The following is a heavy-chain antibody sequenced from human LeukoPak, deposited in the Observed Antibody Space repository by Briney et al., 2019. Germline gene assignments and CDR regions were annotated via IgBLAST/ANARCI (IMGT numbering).Heavy chain of an antibody. D-gene: IGHD7-27*01. CDR3: ARDPNWGSGY. J-gene: IGHJ4*02. CDR1: GFTFSSYT. V-gene: IGHV3-23*01. Sequence: GGSLTLSCATSGFTFSSYTMIWVRQAPGKGLEWVSIIGASGGDIHYADSVKGRFSISRDNPRNTLTLQMNSLRVDDTAVYYCARDPNWGSGYWGQGTLVTVSS. CDR2: IGASGGDI.